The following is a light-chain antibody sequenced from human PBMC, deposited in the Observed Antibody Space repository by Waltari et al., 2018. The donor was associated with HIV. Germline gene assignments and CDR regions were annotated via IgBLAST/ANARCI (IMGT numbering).Light chain of an antibody. Sequence: EIVMTQSPPTLSVSPGQRVTLSCRASQSISAKIAWYQQRPGQAPRLIIYEAATRPSGIPARFSGSGSGTECTLTITSLQSEDFATYFCQQYDDGPRGITFGQGTMLEIK. CDR3: QQYDDGPRGIT. J-gene: IGKJ2*01. V-gene: IGKV3-15*01. CDR2: EAA. CDR1: QSISAK.